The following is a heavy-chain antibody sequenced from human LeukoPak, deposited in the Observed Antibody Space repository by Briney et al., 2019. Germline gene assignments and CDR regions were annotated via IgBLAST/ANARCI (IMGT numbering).Heavy chain of an antibody. V-gene: IGHV1-69*04. Sequence: SVKVSCKASGGTFSSYAISWVRQAPGQGLEWMGRIIPILGIANYAQKFQGRVTITADKSTSTAYMELSSLRSEDTAVYYCATDRGYSYGYGFDYWGQGTLVTVSS. CDR1: GGTFSSYA. CDR3: ATDRGYSYGYGFDY. J-gene: IGHJ4*02. CDR2: IIPILGIA. D-gene: IGHD5-18*01.